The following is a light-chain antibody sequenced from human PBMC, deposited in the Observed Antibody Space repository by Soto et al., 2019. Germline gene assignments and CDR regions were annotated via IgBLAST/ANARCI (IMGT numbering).Light chain of an antibody. CDR2: GNG. CDR1: SSSIGAGYE. Sequence: QSVLTQPPSVSGAPGQRVTISCSGTSSSIGAGYEVHWYHQLPGTAPKLVVSGNGNRPSGVPDRLSASKSGTSASLAITGLQADDEADYYCSSYAGSTNYVFGTGTKLTVL. J-gene: IGLJ1*01. V-gene: IGLV1-40*01. CDR3: SSYAGSTNYV.